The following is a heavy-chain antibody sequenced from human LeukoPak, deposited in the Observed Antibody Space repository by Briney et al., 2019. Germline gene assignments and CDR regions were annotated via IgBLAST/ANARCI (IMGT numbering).Heavy chain of an antibody. CDR1: GFSLNVSGVG. J-gene: IGHJ4*02. CDR2: IYWDDDT. V-gene: IGHV2-5*02. CDR3: ARICCYVFDYFDF. Sequence: SGPTLVNPTQTLTLTCTFSGFSLNVSGVGVGWIRQPPGKALEWLALIYWDDDTHYSPSLKNRVTITKDTSKNQVILTMTNMDPLDSATYFCARICCYVFDYFDFWGQGTLVTVSS. D-gene: IGHD2-2*01.